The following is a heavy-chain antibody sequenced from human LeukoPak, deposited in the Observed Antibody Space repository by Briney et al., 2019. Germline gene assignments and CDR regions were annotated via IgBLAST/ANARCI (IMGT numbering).Heavy chain of an antibody. J-gene: IGHJ2*01. V-gene: IGHV3-30*04. CDR2: ISYDGSNK. CDR3: AKPTDSGYDPYWHFDL. Sequence: GGSLRLSCAASGFTFSGYSMHWVRQAPGKGLEWVAVISYDGSNKYYADSVKGRFTISRDNSKNTLFLQMNSLRGEDTAVYYCAKPTDSGYDPYWHFDLWGRGTLVTVSS. D-gene: IGHD5-12*01. CDR1: GFTFSGYS.